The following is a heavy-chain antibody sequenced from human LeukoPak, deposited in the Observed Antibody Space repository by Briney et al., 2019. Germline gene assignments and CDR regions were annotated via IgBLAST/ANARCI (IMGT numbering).Heavy chain of an antibody. Sequence: GGSLRLSCAASGFTFYSYAMGWVRQSPGKGLEWVSAIGASGYRTFYADSVKGRFTISRDNSKNTVYLQMNSLRAEDTALYYCAKISDYDSSGPSDYWGQGTLVTVSS. V-gene: IGHV3-23*01. CDR2: IGASGYRT. J-gene: IGHJ4*02. CDR1: GFTFYSYA. D-gene: IGHD3-22*01. CDR3: AKISDYDSSGPSDY.